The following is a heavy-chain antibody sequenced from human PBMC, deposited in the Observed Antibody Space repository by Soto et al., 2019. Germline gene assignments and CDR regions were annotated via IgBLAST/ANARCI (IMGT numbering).Heavy chain of an antibody. CDR3: ARIPYYFDTGRTDYF. D-gene: IGHD3-22*01. Sequence: QVQLVQSGAEVRKPGASVRVSCSPSGHPFLDFYVHWVRQAPGKGLEWLAWINPNTGATNYAQKFEGRVTVTRDMSINTAYMELTRLTSDDTAVYYCARIPYYFDTGRTDYFWGPGTLVTVSS. CDR1: GHPFLDFY. V-gene: IGHV1-2*02. CDR2: INPNTGAT. J-gene: IGHJ4*02.